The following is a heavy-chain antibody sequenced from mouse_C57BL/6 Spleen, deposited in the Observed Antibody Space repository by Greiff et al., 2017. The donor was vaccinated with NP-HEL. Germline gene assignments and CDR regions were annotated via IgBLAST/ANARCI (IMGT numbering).Heavy chain of an antibody. D-gene: IGHD3-2*02. CDR3: ARLGSSGYLHYAMDY. V-gene: IGHV1-9*01. CDR2: ILPGSGST. CDR1: GYTFTGYW. J-gene: IGHJ4*01. Sequence: QVQLQQSGPELVKPGASVKLSCKATGYTFTGYWIEWVKQRPGHGLEWIGEILPGSGSTNYNEKFKGKATFTADTSSNTAYMQLSSLTTDDSAIYYCARLGSSGYLHYAMDYWGQGTSVTVSS.